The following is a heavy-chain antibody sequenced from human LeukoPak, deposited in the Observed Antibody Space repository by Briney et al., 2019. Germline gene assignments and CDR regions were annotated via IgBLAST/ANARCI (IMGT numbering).Heavy chain of an antibody. CDR2: IYYSGST. CDR3: ARCRGSGWLDAFDI. J-gene: IGHJ3*02. Sequence: NPSETLSLTCTVSGVSISSYYWSWIRQPPGKGLEWIGYIYYSGSTNYNPSLKSRVTISVDTSKNQFSLKLSSVTAADTAVYYCARCRGSGWLDAFDIWGQGTMVTVSS. CDR1: GVSISSYY. V-gene: IGHV4-59*01. D-gene: IGHD6-19*01.